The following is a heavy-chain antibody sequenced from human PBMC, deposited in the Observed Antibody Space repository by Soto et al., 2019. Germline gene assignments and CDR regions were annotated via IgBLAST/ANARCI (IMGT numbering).Heavy chain of an antibody. CDR3: ARVPSNSLRFLEWPRRYYFDY. D-gene: IGHD3-3*01. Sequence: ASVEVSCKASGYTFTSYDINWVRQATGQGLEWMGWMNPNSGNTGYAQKFQGRVTMTRNTSISTAYMELSSLRSEDTAVYYCARVPSNSLRFLEWPRRYYFDYLGQRTLVTVSS. J-gene: IGHJ4*02. CDR1: GYTFTSYD. V-gene: IGHV1-8*01. CDR2: MNPNSGNT.